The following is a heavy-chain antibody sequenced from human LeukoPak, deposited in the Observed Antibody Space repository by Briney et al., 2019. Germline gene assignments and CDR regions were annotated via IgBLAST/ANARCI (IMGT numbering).Heavy chain of an antibody. D-gene: IGHD2-2*01. Sequence: ASVKVSCKASGYTFTSYDINWVRQATGQGLEWMGWMNPNSGNTGYAQKFQGRVTMTRNTSISTAYMELSSLRSEDTAVYYCARGLSRVVPAAIGYWGQGTLVTVSS. V-gene: IGHV1-8*01. J-gene: IGHJ4*02. CDR2: MNPNSGNT. CDR1: GYTFTSYD. CDR3: ARGLSRVVPAAIGY.